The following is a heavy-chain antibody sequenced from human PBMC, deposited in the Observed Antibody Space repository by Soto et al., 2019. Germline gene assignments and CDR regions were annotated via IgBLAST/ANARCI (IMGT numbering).Heavy chain of an antibody. V-gene: IGHV3-15*07. D-gene: IGHD2-8*01. Sequence: GALPSSYEARGVKLCKARWYPDRQVPRKGLEWVGRIRSKADGGTTDYAAPVIGRITISRDDSTNTVYLQMNTLKSEDTAVYYCATAPVCYATRLLAYRGTGTPVTGTS. J-gene: IGHJ4*02. CDR1: GVKLCKAR. CDR3: ATAPVCYATRLLAY. CDR2: IRSKADGGTT.